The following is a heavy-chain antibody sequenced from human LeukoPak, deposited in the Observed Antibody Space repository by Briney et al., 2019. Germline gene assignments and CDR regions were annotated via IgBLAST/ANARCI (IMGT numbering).Heavy chain of an antibody. CDR1: GFTFSSYA. J-gene: IGHJ6*02. Sequence: GGSLRLSCAASGFTFSSYAMHWVRQAPGKGLEWVAVISYDGSNKYYADSVKGRFTISRDNSKNTLYLQMNSLRAEDTAVYYCARGLFPIVVVPAAMDVWGQGTTVTVSS. CDR3: ARGLFPIVVVPAAMDV. V-gene: IGHV3-30-3*01. D-gene: IGHD2-2*01. CDR2: ISYDGSNK.